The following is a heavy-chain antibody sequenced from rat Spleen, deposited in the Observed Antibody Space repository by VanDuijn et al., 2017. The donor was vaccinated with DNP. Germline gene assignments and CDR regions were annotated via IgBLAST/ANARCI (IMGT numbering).Heavy chain of an antibody. CDR2: ISYEGSVT. CDR1: GLTFSDYY. Sequence: EVQLVESGGGLVQPGGSLKLSCAASGLTFSDYYMAWVRQAPKKGLEWVASISYEGSVTNYGDAVKGRFTISTDNAKSSLFLQMDSLRSEDTATYYCTTLITFMSGWSQGTSVTVSS. D-gene: IGHD1-1*01. CDR3: TTLITFMSG. V-gene: IGHV5-20*01. J-gene: IGHJ4*01.